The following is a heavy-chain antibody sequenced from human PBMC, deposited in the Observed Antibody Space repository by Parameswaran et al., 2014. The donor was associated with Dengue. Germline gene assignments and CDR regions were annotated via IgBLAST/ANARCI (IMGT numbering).Heavy chain of an antibody. J-gene: IGHJ6*02. Sequence: KWIRQPPGKGLEWVSYISSSSSTIYYADSVKGRFTISRDNAKNSLYLQMNSLRDEDTAVYYCASLMAVTVIQSHYYGMDVWGQGTTVTVSS. D-gene: IGHD4-11*01. CDR2: ISSSSSTI. CDR3: ASLMAVTVIQSHYYGMDV. V-gene: IGHV3-48*02.